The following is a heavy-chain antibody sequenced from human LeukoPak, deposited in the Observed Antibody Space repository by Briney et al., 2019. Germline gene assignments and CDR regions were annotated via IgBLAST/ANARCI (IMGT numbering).Heavy chain of an antibody. CDR1: GFTFSRHG. CDR3: ARDRAWNYSDY. CDR2: ISNDGSRK. Sequence: GGSLRLSCAPSGFTFSRHGMHWVRQAPGKGLEWVAIISNDGSRKYYAHSVEGRFTISRDNSKNTLYLQMDSLRAEDTAVYYCARDRAWNYSDYWGQGTLVTVSS. D-gene: IGHD3-3*01. V-gene: IGHV3-30*03. J-gene: IGHJ4*02.